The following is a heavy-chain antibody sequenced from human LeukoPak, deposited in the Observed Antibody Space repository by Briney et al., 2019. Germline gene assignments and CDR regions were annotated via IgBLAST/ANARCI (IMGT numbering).Heavy chain of an antibody. D-gene: IGHD3-22*01. CDR3: ARLSYYDRSGYSHVFDY. Sequence: SETLSLTCTVSGGSISSYYWSWIRQPPGKGLEWIGYIYYSGSTNYNPSLKSRVTISVDTSKNQFSLKLSSVTAADTAVYYCARLSYYDRSGYSHVFDYWGQGTLVTVSS. J-gene: IGHJ4*02. V-gene: IGHV4-59*01. CDR2: IYYSGST. CDR1: GGSISSYY.